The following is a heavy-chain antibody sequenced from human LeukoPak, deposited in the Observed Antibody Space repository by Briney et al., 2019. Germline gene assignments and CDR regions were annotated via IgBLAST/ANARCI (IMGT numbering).Heavy chain of an antibody. Sequence: PGGSLRLTCAASGFTFSYYEMIWVRQAPGKGLEWVSYITGGSTTKNYADSVKGRFTISRDNAKNSLYLQMNSLRAEDTAIYYCARDGDIAVATAPYYFDYWGQGILVTVSS. D-gene: IGHD6-19*01. CDR1: GFTFSYYE. J-gene: IGHJ4*02. CDR3: ARDGDIAVATAPYYFDY. CDR2: ITGGSTTK. V-gene: IGHV3-48*03.